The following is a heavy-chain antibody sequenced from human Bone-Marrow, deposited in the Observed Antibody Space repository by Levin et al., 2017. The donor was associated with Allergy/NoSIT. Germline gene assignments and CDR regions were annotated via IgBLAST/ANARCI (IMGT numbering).Heavy chain of an antibody. CDR1: GGSISSSSYY. V-gene: IGHV4-39*07. J-gene: IGHJ4*02. CDR2: IYYSGST. Sequence: SQTLSLTCTVSGGSISSSSYYWGWIRQPPGKGLEWIGSIYYSGSTYYNPSLKSRVTISVDTSKNQFSLKLSSVTAADTAVYYCARGAGGYDYQYYFDYWGQGTLVTVSS. CDR3: ARGAGGYDYQYYFDY. D-gene: IGHD5-12*01.